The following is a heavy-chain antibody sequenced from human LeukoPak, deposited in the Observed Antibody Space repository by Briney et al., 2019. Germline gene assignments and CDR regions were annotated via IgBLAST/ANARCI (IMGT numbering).Heavy chain of an antibody. J-gene: IGHJ4*02. CDR1: GFSVSGNY. CDR2: IYSGGTT. V-gene: IGHV3-53*01. CDR3: ARSSERKYYFDY. Sequence: GGSLRLSCAASGFSVSGNYMSWVRQAPGKGLEWVSLIYSGGTTYYADSVKGRFTISRDNSKNTLYLQMNSLRAEDTAVYYCARSSERKYYFDYWGQGTLVTVSS. D-gene: IGHD3-22*01.